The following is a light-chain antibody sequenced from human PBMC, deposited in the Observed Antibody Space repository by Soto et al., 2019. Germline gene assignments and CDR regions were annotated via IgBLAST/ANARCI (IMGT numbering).Light chain of an antibody. CDR1: STDFVSYNR. CDR3: SLYTSENAHV. V-gene: IGLV2-18*01. J-gene: IGLJ1*01. CDR2: EVS. Sequence: QSALTQPPSVSGSPGQSVTISCTGTSTDFVSYNRVSWYQQPPGTAPKLMIYEVSKRPSGVPDRFSGSKSGNTASLTISGLQAADEADYYCSLYTSENAHVFGTGTKVTVL.